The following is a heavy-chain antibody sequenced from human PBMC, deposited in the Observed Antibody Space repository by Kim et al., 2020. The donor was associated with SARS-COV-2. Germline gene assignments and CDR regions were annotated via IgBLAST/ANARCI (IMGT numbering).Heavy chain of an antibody. CDR3: AKNYDSSGYLLDY. D-gene: IGHD3-22*01. CDR2: ISGSGGST. Sequence: GGSLRLSCAASGFTFSRYAMSWVRQAPGKGLEWVSAISGSGGSTYYADSVKGRFTISRDNSKNTLYLQMNSLRAEDTAVYYCAKNYDSSGYLLDYWGQGTLVTVSS. V-gene: IGHV3-23*01. J-gene: IGHJ4*02. CDR1: GFTFSRYA.